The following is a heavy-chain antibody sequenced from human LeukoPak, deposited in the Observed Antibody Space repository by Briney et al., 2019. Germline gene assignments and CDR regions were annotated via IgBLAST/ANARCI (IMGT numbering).Heavy chain of an antibody. D-gene: IGHD4-23*01. CDR3: AKLPIY. CDR2: NIDGST. V-gene: IGHV3-66*02. J-gene: IGHJ4*02. CDR1: GFSVGSHY. Sequence: GGSLRLSCAASGFSVGSHYMTWVRQAPGQGLEWVSVNIDGSTYYADSVEGRFTISRDNTKNTLYLQMNSLRPEDTAVYCCAKLPIYWGQGALVTVSS.